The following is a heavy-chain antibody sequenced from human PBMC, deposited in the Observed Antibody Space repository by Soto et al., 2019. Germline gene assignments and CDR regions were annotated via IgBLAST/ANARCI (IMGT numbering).Heavy chain of an antibody. J-gene: IGHJ5*02. V-gene: IGHV1-18*01. CDR2: ISAYNGNT. CDR1: GYTFTSYG. CDR3: ARVHFYCSSTSCWKGWFDP. Sequence: AASVKVSCKASGYTFTSYGISWVRQAPGQGLEWMGWISAYNGNTNYAQKLQGRVTMTTDTSTSTAYMELRSLRSDDTAVYYCARVHFYCSSTSCWKGWFDPWGQGTLVTVSS. D-gene: IGHD2-2*01.